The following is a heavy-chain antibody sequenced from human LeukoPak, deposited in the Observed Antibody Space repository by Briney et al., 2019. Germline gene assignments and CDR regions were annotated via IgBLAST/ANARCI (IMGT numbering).Heavy chain of an antibody. CDR1: GFTFDNYA. V-gene: IGHV3-9*01. CDR3: AKVRGTYSSGYFFDY. J-gene: IGHJ4*02. Sequence: GGTLRLSCAASGFTFDNYAMHWVRQAPGKGLEWLSIISWNSGYIGYADSVKGRFTISRDNAKKCLDLQTNSLRAEDTAFYYCAKVRGTYSSGYFFDYWGQGTLVTVSS. CDR2: ISWNSGYI. D-gene: IGHD6-19*01.